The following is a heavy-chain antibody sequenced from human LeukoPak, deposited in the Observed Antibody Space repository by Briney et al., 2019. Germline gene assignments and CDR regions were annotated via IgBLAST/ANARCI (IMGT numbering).Heavy chain of an antibody. CDR1: GFTFSSYG. CDR2: ISGSGGST. Sequence: GGSLRLSCAASGFTFSSYGMSWVRQAPGKGLEWVSAISGSGGSTYYADSVKGRFTISRDNSKNTLYLQMNSLRAEDTAVYYCAKDSGIAAAGIHTRWGQGTLVTVSS. CDR3: AKDSGIAAAGIHTR. V-gene: IGHV3-23*01. J-gene: IGHJ4*02. D-gene: IGHD6-13*01.